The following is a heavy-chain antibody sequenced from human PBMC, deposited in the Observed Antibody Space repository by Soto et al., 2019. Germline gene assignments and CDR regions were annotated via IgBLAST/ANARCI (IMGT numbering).Heavy chain of an antibody. D-gene: IGHD2-2*02. CDR1: GYSFTNYW. CDR2: IYPGDSDT. J-gene: IGHJ6*02. V-gene: IGHV5-51*01. Sequence: GESLKISCKGSGYSFTNYWICWVRQMPGKGLEWMGIIYPGDSDTRYSPSFQGQVTISADKSITTAYLQWSSLKASDTAMYFCARAPEVYCSSTSCYSTLDVWGQGTTVTVSS. CDR3: ARAPEVYCSSTSCYSTLDV.